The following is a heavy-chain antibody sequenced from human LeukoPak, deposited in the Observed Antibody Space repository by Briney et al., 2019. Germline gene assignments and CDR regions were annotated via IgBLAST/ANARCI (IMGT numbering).Heavy chain of an antibody. Sequence: PGRSLRLSCAASGFTFSTYWMHWVRQAPGEGLVWVSLINSDGSYTDFADSVKGRFTISRDNAQSTLYLQMNSLRVEDTAVYYCATELRESGASSRNAFDIWGQGTVVSVSS. CDR2: INSDGSYT. CDR1: GFTFSTYW. CDR3: ATELRESGASSRNAFDI. D-gene: IGHD2-15*01. V-gene: IGHV3-74*01. J-gene: IGHJ3*02.